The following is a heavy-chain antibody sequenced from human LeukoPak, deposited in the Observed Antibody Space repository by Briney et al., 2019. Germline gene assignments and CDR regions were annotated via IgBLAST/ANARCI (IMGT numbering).Heavy chain of an antibody. CDR2: VHPNSGNT. D-gene: IGHD1-14*01. CDR1: GYPFTTWE. J-gene: IGHJ5*02. V-gene: IGHV1-8*01. Sequence: ASVKVSCKTSGYPFTTWEINWVRQAAGQGLEWMGWVHPNSGNTAYAQKFQGRVTMTRDTSISTAYMELSGLRSDDTAVYFCARGPRNDPWGQGSLVTVSS. CDR3: ARGPRNDP.